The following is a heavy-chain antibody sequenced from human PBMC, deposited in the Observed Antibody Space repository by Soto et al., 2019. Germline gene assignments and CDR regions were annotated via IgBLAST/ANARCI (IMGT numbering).Heavy chain of an antibody. Sequence: PSETLSLTCTVSGGSISSGGYYWSWIRQHPGKGLEWIGYIYYSGSTYYNPSLKSRVTISVDTSKNQFSLKLSSVTAADTAVYYCAREVVVVPAAIERWFDTWGQGTLVTVSS. CDR1: GGSISSGGYY. V-gene: IGHV4-31*03. CDR3: AREVVVVPAAIERWFDT. D-gene: IGHD2-2*01. J-gene: IGHJ5*02. CDR2: IYYSGST.